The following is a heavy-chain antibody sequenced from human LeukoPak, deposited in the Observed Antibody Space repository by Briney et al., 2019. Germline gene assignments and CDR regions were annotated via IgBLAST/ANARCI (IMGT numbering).Heavy chain of an antibody. Sequence: ASVKLSCKASGYTFTSYTISWVRHAPGQALEWMGWISAYNVNTNYAQMLQGRVTMTTDTSTSTAYMELRSLRSDDTAVYYCAREAAAGTYGYWGQGTLVTVSS. CDR3: AREAAAGTYGY. D-gene: IGHD6-13*01. V-gene: IGHV1-18*01. J-gene: IGHJ4*02. CDR2: ISAYNVNT. CDR1: GYTFTSYT.